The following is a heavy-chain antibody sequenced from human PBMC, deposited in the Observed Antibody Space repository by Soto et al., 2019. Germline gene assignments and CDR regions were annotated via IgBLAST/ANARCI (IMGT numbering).Heavy chain of an antibody. D-gene: IGHD2-2*01. J-gene: IGHJ3*02. CDR2: TYYRSKWYN. CDR3: ARGPWGDIVVVQADDPRDDFDI. Sequence: SQTLSLTCAISGDSVSSNSAAWNWIRQSPSRGLEWLGRTYYRSKWYNDYAVSVKSRITINPDTSKNQFSLQLNSVTPEDTAVYYCARGPWGDIVVVQADDPRDDFDIWGQGTMVTVSS. V-gene: IGHV6-1*01. CDR1: GDSVSSNSAA.